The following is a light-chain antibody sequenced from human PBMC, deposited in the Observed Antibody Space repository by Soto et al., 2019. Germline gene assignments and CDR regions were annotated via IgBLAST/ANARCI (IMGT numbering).Light chain of an antibody. J-gene: IGKJ4*01. V-gene: IGKV3-11*01. CDR2: DAS. CDR3: HHYGSTLLP. Sequence: EIVLTQSPATLSLSPGERATLSCRASQSVSSYLAWYQQKPGQAPRLLIYDASNRATGIPARFSGSGSGTDFTLTISSLEPEDVAVYYCHHYGSTLLPFGGGTKVDIK. CDR1: QSVSSY.